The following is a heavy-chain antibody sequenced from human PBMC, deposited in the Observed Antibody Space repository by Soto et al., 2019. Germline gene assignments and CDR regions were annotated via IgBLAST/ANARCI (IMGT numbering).Heavy chain of an antibody. Sequence: QVQLVESGGGVVQPGRSLRLSCAASGFTFSSYGMHWVRQAPGKGLEWVAVISYDGSNKYYADSVKGRFTISRDNSKNTLYLQMNSLRAEDTAVYYCAKERGMGDSSSWYWGYYYYGMDVWGQGTTVTVSS. CDR3: AKERGMGDSSSWYWGYYYYGMDV. J-gene: IGHJ6*02. CDR1: GFTFSSYG. V-gene: IGHV3-30*18. D-gene: IGHD6-13*01. CDR2: ISYDGSNK.